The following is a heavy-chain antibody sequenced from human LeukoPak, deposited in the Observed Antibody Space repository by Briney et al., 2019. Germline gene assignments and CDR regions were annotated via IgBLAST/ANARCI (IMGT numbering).Heavy chain of an antibody. D-gene: IGHD6-19*01. J-gene: IGHJ6*03. CDR1: GYTFTSYD. V-gene: IGHV1-8*03. CDR3: ARRAVDNSYYYHMDV. CDR2: MNPKSGNT. Sequence: ASVKVSCKASGYTFTSYDINWVRQVTGQGLEWMGWMNPKSGNTGYAQKFQGRVTITRNTSKSTAYMEVSSLRYEDTAVYYCARRAVDNSYYYHMDVWGKGATVTVSS.